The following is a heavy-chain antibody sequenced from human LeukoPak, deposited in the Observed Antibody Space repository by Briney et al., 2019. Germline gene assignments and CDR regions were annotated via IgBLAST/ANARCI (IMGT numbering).Heavy chain of an antibody. D-gene: IGHD2-15*01. CDR1: GFTFSSYS. CDR3: ARGGHQRYCSGGSCYSGGYYYYYGMDV. J-gene: IGHJ6*02. Sequence: GGSLRLSCAASGFTFSSYSMNWVRQAPGKGLEWVSSISSSSSSYIYYADSVKGRFTISRDNAKNSLYLQMNSLRAEDTAVYYCARGGHQRYCSGGSCYSGGYYYYYGMDVWGQGTTVTVSS. CDR2: ISSSSSSYI. V-gene: IGHV3-21*01.